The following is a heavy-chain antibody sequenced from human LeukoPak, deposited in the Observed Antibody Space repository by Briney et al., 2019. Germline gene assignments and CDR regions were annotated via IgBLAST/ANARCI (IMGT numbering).Heavy chain of an antibody. V-gene: IGHV3-53*01. CDR2: MYSDGNT. Sequence: GGSLRLSCAASGFTVSSNFMSWVRQAPEKGLEWVSVMYSDGNTYYADSVKGRFTISRDNSKNTVYLQMNSLRVEDTAIYYCAKAYCGGDCYIDYWGQGTLVTVSS. CDR1: GFTVSSNF. D-gene: IGHD2-21*02. CDR3: AKAYCGGDCYIDY. J-gene: IGHJ4*02.